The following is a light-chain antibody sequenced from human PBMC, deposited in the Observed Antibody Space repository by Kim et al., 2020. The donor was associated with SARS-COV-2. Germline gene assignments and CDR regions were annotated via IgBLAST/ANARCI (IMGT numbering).Light chain of an antibody. CDR3: QHYDNFRYT. CDR2: DTS. Sequence: SASVGDKVTMTCQASVDSTTYVNWYQHVSGRAAKLLIYDTSRLEAGVPSRVSGHGSGKHCFLSIDYVDREDVATYYCQHYDNFRYTFGPGTKLEI. J-gene: IGKJ2*01. CDR1: VDSTTY. V-gene: IGKV1-33*01.